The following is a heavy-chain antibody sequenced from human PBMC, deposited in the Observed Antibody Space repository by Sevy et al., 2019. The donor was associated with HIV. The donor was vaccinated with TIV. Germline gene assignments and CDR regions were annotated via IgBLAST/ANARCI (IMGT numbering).Heavy chain of an antibody. CDR1: GFTFSKYS. CDR3: AREGCTKPHDY. V-gene: IGHV3-23*01. Sequence: GGSLGLSWGAFGFTFSKYSLSGVGQPPGKGREWVSTFSFVLAELNYAASGKGRFTISRDNSKSSVYLQMNNLRPEDTAVYYCAREGCTKPHDYWGQGTLVTVSS. D-gene: IGHD2-8*01. CDR2: FSFVLAEL. J-gene: IGHJ4*02.